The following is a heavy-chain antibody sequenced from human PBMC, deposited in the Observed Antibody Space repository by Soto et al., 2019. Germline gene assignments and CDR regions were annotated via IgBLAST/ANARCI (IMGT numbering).Heavy chain of an antibody. CDR1: GGSISSYYW. V-gene: IGHV4-4*02. CDR2: MYHSGST. D-gene: IGHD6-19*01. Sequence: QVQLQESGPELVKPSGTLSLTCAVSGGSISSYYWWTWFRQPPGKGLEWIAEMYHSGSTNNNPSLKSRVTISVDKSKNQISLKLSSVTDADTAVYYCARVLSSGWSSFDYWGQGTLVTVSS. CDR3: ARVLSSGWSSFDY. J-gene: IGHJ4*02.